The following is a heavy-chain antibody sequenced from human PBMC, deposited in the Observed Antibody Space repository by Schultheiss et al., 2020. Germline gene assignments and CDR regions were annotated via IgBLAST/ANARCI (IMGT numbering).Heavy chain of an antibody. CDR3: ARDVQLWPQPGYYYYYGMDL. D-gene: IGHD5-18*01. V-gene: IGHV4-4*07. CDR1: GGSISSYY. J-gene: IGHJ6*02. CDR2: IYTSGST. Sequence: SETLSLTCTVSGGSISSYYWSWIRQSAGKGLEWIGRIYTSGSTNYNPSLKSRVTMSVDTSKNQFSLKLSSVTAADTAVYYCARDVQLWPQPGYYYYYGMDLWGQGTTVTVAS.